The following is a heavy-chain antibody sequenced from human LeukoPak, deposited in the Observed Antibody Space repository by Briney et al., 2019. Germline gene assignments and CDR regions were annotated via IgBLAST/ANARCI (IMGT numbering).Heavy chain of an antibody. V-gene: IGHV5-51*01. CDR1: GYSFTNYW. J-gene: IGHJ4*02. Sequence: GESLKISCKGSGYSFTNYWIGWVRQMPGKGLEWMGIIYPGDSDTRYSPSFQGQVTISADKSISTAYLQWSSLKASDTAMYYCASAIYCYGSGTKGGYFDYWGQGTLVTVSS. CDR2: IYPGDSDT. D-gene: IGHD3-10*01. CDR3: ASAIYCYGSGTKGGYFDY.